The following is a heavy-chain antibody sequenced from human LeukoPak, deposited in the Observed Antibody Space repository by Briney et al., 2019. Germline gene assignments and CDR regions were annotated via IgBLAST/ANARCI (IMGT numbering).Heavy chain of an antibody. CDR2: ISYSGST. CDR3: ARRVGGYGYFDY. D-gene: IGHD3-22*01. J-gene: IGHJ4*02. V-gene: IGHV4-59*01. Sequence: SETLSLTCTVSGGSISSYYWSWIQQPPGKGLEWIGYISYSGSTNYNPSLKGRVTISLDTSKHQFSLKLSSVTAADTAVYYCARRVGGYGYFDYWGQGTLVTVSS. CDR1: GGSISSYY.